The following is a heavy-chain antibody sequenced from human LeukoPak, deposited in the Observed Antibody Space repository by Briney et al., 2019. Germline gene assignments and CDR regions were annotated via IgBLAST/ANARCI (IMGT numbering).Heavy chain of an antibody. D-gene: IGHD3-16*02. CDR1: GGSFSGYY. CDR2: INHSGST. Sequence: SETLSLTCAVYGGSFSGYYWSWIRQPPGKGLEWIGEINHSGSTNYNPSLKSRVTISVDTSKNQFSLKLSSVTAADTAVYYCARASELSWKNAFDIWGQGTMVTVSS. J-gene: IGHJ3*02. CDR3: ARASELSWKNAFDI. V-gene: IGHV4-34*01.